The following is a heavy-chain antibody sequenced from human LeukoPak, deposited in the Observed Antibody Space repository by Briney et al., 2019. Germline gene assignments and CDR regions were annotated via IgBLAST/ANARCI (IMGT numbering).Heavy chain of an antibody. CDR2: IKSKTDGGTT. Sequence: TGGSLRLSCAASGFTFSNAWMSWVRQAPGKGLEWVGRIKSKTDGGTTDYAAPVKGRFTISRDDSKNMLYLQMNSLKTEDTAVYYCTTDRSQQYYFDYWGQGTLVTVSS. CDR3: TTDRSQQYYFDY. J-gene: IGHJ4*02. CDR1: GFTFSNAW. D-gene: IGHD1/OR15-1a*01. V-gene: IGHV3-15*01.